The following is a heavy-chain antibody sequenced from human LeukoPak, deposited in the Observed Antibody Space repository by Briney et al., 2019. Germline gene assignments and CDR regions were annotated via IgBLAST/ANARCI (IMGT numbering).Heavy chain of an antibody. J-gene: IGHJ4*02. CDR1: GGSFSGYY. D-gene: IGHD3-16*01. CDR2: INHSGST. V-gene: IGHV4-34*01. Sequence: PSETLTLTCAVYGGSFSGYYWSWIRQPPGKGLEWIGEINHSGSTNYNPSLKSRVTISVDTSKNQFSLKLSSVTAADTAVYYCARDATRGGDFDYWGQGTVVTVSS. CDR3: ARDATRGGDFDY.